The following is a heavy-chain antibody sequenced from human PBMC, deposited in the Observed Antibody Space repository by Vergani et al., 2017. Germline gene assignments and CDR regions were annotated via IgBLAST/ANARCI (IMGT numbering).Heavy chain of an antibody. D-gene: IGHD2-21*01. CDR1: GGTFSSYA. CDR3: AIYCYEFYYYYDYMDF. J-gene: IGHJ6*03. Sequence: QVQLVQSGAEVKKPGSSVKVSCKASGGTFSSYAISWVRQAPGQGLEWMGWINPNSGVTNYAQKFQGRVTMTRDTSISTAYMELSMLRSYDTAVYYCAIYCYEFYYYYDYMDFWGKGTTVTVSS. CDR2: INPNSGVT. V-gene: IGHV1-2*02.